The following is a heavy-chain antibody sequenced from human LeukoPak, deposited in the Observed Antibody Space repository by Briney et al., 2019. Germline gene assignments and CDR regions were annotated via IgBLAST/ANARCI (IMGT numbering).Heavy chain of an antibody. V-gene: IGHV3-23*01. CDR2: ISGSGGST. CDR1: GFIFSSYA. J-gene: IGHJ4*02. D-gene: IGHD6-19*01. CDR3: AKDATQWLVRYYFDY. Sequence: GGSLRLSCAASGFIFSSYAMSWVRQAPGKGLEWVSAISGSGGSTYYADSVKGRFTISRDNSKNTLYLQMNSLRAEDTAVYYCAKDATQWLVRYYFDYWGQGTLVTVSS.